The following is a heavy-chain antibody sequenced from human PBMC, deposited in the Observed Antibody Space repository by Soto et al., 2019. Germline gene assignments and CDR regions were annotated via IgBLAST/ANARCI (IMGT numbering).Heavy chain of an antibody. D-gene: IGHD6-19*01. V-gene: IGHV4-39*07. CDR1: GGSVSSGSYY. CDR2: INHSGST. CDR3: ARGKKRRLAVAGWDY. Sequence: KPSETLSLTCTVSGGSVSSGSYYWSWIRQPPGKGLEWIGEINHSGSTNYNPSLKSRVTISVDTSKNQFSLKLSSVTAADTAVYYCARGKKRRLAVAGWDYWGQGTLVTVSS. J-gene: IGHJ4*02.